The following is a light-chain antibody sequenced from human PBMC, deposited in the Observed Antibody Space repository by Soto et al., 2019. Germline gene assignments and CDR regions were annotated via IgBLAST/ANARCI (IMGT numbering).Light chain of an antibody. J-gene: IGKJ5*01. CDR2: GAS. V-gene: IGKV3-15*01. CDR3: QQYNNGPPIT. Sequence: EIVLTQSPGTLSLSPEERATLSCRASQSVSSNLAWYQQKPGQAPRLLIYGASTRATGIPARFSGSGSGTEFTLTISSLQSEDFAVYYCQQYNNGPPITFGQGTRLEIK. CDR1: QSVSSN.